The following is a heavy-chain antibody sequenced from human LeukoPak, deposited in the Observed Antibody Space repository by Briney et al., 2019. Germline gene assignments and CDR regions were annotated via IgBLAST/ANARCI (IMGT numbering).Heavy chain of an antibody. CDR2: TSGDGGTT. D-gene: IGHD3-16*01. J-gene: IGHJ3*01. V-gene: IGHV3-64*01. CDR3: ARGDTRLGGAFDV. Sequence: GGSLRLSCAASGFNLRSFAIHWVRQAPGKGLEYVSATSGDGGTTFCASSLQGRCTISRDNSNQMAYLQLGGLKIEDMGLYYCARGDTRLGGAFDVWGQGTMVTVSP. CDR1: GFNLRSFA.